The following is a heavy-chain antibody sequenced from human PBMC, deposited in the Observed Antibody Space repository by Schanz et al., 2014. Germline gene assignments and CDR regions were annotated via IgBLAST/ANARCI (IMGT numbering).Heavy chain of an antibody. Sequence: VHLVESGGGVVQPGRSLRLSCAASGFTFFGSFAMSWVRQAPGKGLEWVSNISPTGSSTYYADSVKGRFTISRDNSKNTLYLQMNSLRAEDTAVYFCAKEKEEVAADGSFFDYWGQGTLXTVSS. J-gene: IGHJ4*02. V-gene: IGHV3-23*04. CDR1: GFTFFGSFA. CDR2: ISPTGSST. CDR3: AKEKEEVAADGSFFDY. D-gene: IGHD6-13*01.